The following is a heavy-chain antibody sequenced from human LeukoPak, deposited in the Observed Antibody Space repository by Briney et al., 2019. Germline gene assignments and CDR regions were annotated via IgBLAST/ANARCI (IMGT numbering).Heavy chain of an antibody. D-gene: IGHD3-22*01. CDR3: ARGNYYDSSGYHGGYYYMDV. J-gene: IGHJ6*03. V-gene: IGHV1-18*01. CDR1: GYTFTSYG. CDR2: ISAYNGNT. Sequence: ASVKVSCKASGYTFTSYGISWVRQAPGQGLEWMGWISAYNGNTNYAQKLQGRVTMTTDTSTSTAYMELRSLRSDDTAVYYCARGNYYDSSGYHGGYYYMDVWGKGTTVTVSS.